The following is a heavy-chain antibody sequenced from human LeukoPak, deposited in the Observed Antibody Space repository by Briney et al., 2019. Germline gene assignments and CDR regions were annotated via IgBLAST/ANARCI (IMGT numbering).Heavy chain of an antibody. CDR1: GYIFTDYA. CDR3: ARGRGTSGSNRDFYFYYYMDV. V-gene: IGHV1-3*01. CDR2: MNAANGNT. J-gene: IGHJ6*03. Sequence: GASVKVSCKASGYIFTDYAIHWLRQAPGQRPEWRGWMNAANGNTKYSQKFQGRITLIRDTSAATAYMELSSLRHDDLAVYYCARGRGTSGSNRDFYFYYYMDVWGKGTTVTVSS. D-gene: IGHD2-15*01.